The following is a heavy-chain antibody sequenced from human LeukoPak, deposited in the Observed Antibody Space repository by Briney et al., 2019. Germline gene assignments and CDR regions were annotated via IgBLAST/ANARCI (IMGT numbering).Heavy chain of an antibody. J-gene: IGHJ4*02. CDR2: IYHSGST. D-gene: IGHD1/OR15-1a*01. CDR3: ARAYRTIDY. CDR1: GHSISSDYY. Sequence: SENLSLTCAVSGHSISSDYYWGWIRQPPGKGLEWIGSIYHSGSTYYNPSLKSRVTILVDTSKNQFSLKLSSVTAADTAVYYCARAYRTIDYWGQGTLVTVSS. V-gene: IGHV4-38-2*01.